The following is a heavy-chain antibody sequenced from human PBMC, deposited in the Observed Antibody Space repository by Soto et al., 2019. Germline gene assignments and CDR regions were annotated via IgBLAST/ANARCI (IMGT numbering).Heavy chain of an antibody. CDR3: ARDQGYCSGGSCPRPYYYGMDV. Sequence: ASVKVSCKASGGTFSSYSMSWVRQAPGQGLEWMGGIIPIFGTANYAQKLQGRVTMTTDTSTSTAYMELRSLRSDDTAVYYCARDQGYCSGGSCPRPYYYGMDVWGQGTTVTVSS. D-gene: IGHD2-15*01. CDR2: IIPIFGTA. J-gene: IGHJ6*02. V-gene: IGHV1-69*05. CDR1: GGTFSSYS.